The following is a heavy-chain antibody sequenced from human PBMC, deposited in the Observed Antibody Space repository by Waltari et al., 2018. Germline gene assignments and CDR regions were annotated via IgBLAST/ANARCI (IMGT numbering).Heavy chain of an antibody. D-gene: IGHD3-22*01. CDR2: ISYDGSKK. Sequence: QVQLVESGGGVVQPGRSLRLSCAAAGLTFSSYAMQWVRQAPGKGLAWVAVISYDGSKKYYADSVKCRFTISRDNSKNTLYLQMNSLRAEDTAVYYCARDGSTGIVVDLDYWGQGTLVTVSS. CDR3: ARDGSTGIVVDLDY. CDR1: GLTFSSYA. J-gene: IGHJ4*02. V-gene: IGHV3-30-3*01.